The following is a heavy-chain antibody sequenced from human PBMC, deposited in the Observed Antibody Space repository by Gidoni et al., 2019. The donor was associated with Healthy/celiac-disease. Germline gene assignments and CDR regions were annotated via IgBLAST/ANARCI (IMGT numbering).Heavy chain of an antibody. D-gene: IGHD3-10*01. Sequence: EVQLVETGGGLIQPGGSLRLSCAASRFTVSRTYMSWVRQAPGKGLEWVSVIYSGGSTYYADSVKGRFTISRDNSKNTLYLQMNSLRAEDTAVYYCARDHGYYYGSGSGGDYYYYGMDVWGQGTTVTVSS. J-gene: IGHJ6*02. CDR3: ARDHGYYYGSGSGGDYYYYGMDV. V-gene: IGHV3-53*05. CDR1: RFTVSRTY. CDR2: IYSGGST.